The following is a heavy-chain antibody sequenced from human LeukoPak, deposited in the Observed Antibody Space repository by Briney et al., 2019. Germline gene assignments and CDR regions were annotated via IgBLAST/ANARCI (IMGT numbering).Heavy chain of an antibody. CDR1: GGSFSGYY. V-gene: IGHV4-34*01. Sequence: PSETLSLTCAVYGGSFSGYYWSWIRQPPGKGLEWIGEINHSGSTNYNPSLKSRVTISVDTSKNQFSLKLSSVTAADTAVYYCAREGYQLLSDNWFDPWGQGTLVTVSS. CDR3: AREGYQLLSDNWFDP. J-gene: IGHJ5*02. D-gene: IGHD2-2*01. CDR2: INHSGST.